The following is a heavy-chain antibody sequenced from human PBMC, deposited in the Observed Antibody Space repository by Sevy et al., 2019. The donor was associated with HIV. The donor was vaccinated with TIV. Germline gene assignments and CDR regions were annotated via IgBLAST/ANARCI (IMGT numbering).Heavy chain of an antibody. CDR2: IYSGGST. V-gene: IGHV3-53*01. J-gene: IGHJ6*02. D-gene: IGHD2-15*01. CDR1: GFTVSSNY. Sequence: GGSLRLSCAASGFTVSSNYMSWVRQGPGKGLEWVSVIYSGGSTYYADSVKARFTVFRDNSINTLYLQMNTLRADDTDVYYRARGTTVAGTYLMDVWGQGTTVTVSS. CDR3: ARGTTVAGTYLMDV.